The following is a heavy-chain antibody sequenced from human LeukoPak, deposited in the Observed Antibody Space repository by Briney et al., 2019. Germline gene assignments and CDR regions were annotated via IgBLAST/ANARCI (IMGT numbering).Heavy chain of an antibody. CDR1: GGTFSSYA. CDR3: ARDRSGTNYYYYGMDV. V-gene: IGHV1-69*04. CDR2: IIPIIGIA. J-gene: IGHJ6*02. Sequence: EASVKVSCKPSGGTFSSYAISWVRQAPGQGLGWVGRIIPIIGIANYAQKFQGRVTITADKYTSTAYMELSSLSSEDTAVYYCARDRSGTNYYYYGMDVWGQGTTVTVSS. D-gene: IGHD1-7*01.